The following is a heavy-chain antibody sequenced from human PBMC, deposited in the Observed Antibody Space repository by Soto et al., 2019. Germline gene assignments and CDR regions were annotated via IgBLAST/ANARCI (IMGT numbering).Heavy chain of an antibody. CDR3: ARCSGGTCYASYAFDI. CDR2: TVANNGYT. V-gene: IGHV1-18*01. D-gene: IGHD2-15*01. Sequence: QVQLVQSGIEVKNPGASVKVSCKASGYAFTSFGISWVRQGPGQGLEWMGWTVANNGYTKYAQNLQGRVTLITDTSTSTAYMELRSLMYDDTAVYYCARCSGGTCYASYAFDIWGQGTMVTVSS. CDR1: GYAFTSFG. J-gene: IGHJ3*02.